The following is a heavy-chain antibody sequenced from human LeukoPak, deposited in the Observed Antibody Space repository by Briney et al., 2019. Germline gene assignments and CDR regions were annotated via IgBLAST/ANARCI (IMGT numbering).Heavy chain of an antibody. CDR3: AKQWLVSDWFDP. CDR2: ISWNSGSI. V-gene: IGHV3-9*01. D-gene: IGHD6-19*01. CDR1: GFTFDDYA. J-gene: IGHJ5*02. Sequence: GGSLRLSCAASGFTFDDYAMHWVRQVPGKGLEWVSGISWNSGSIGYADSVKGRFTISRDNAKNSLYLQMNSLRAEDTALYYRAKQWLVSDWFDPWGQGTLVTVSS.